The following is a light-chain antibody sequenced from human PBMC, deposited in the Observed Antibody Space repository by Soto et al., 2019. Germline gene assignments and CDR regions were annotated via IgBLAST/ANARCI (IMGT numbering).Light chain of an antibody. V-gene: IGKV3-20*01. Sequence: EIVLTQSPGTLSLSPGERATLSCRASQSVSSSYLAWYQQKPGQAPRLLIFCASSRATGIPDRFSGSGSGTDFTLTISRLEPEDYAVYYRKPYGSSYTLRQGTKLEI. J-gene: IGKJ2*01. CDR3: KPYGSSYT. CDR2: CAS. CDR1: QSVSSSY.